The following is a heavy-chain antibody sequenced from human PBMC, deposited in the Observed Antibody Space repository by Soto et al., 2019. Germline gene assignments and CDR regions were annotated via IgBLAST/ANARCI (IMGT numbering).Heavy chain of an antibody. CDR3: ARIDHLHAEGMYV. CDR2: IWYDGINK. Sequence: QVQLVESGGGVVQPGRSLRLSCAEAGFTFNTYGMHWVRQAPGKGLEWVAVIWYDGINKDYGDSVKGRFTISRDNSKNMLYLEMNCLRVEYTAVYYGARIDHLHAEGMYVWGQGTTVTVSS. V-gene: IGHV3-33*01. J-gene: IGHJ6*02. CDR1: GFTFNTYG.